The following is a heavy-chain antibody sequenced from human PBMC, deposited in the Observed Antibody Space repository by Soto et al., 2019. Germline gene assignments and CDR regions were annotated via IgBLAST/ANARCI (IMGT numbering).Heavy chain of an antibody. CDR2: ISYDGSNK. D-gene: IGHD3-3*01. Sequence: QVQLVESGGGVVQPGRSLRLSCAASGFTFSNYAMHWVRQAPGKGLEWVAVISYDGSNKCYADSVKGRFTISRDNSKNTLYLQMNSLRPEDTAVYYCARGGDFWSDIDYWGQGTLVTVSS. V-gene: IGHV3-30-3*01. J-gene: IGHJ4*02. CDR1: GFTFSNYA. CDR3: ARGGDFWSDIDY.